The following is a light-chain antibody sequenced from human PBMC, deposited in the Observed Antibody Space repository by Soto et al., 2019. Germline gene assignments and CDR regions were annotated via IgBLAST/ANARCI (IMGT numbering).Light chain of an antibody. Sequence: EIVLTQSPATLSLSPGERATLSCRASQSFSSYLAWYQQHPGQAPRLLIYDASNRATGIPARFSGSGSGTDFTLTISSLEPDDFAVYFCQQRSDWPSTLGGGTKVQLK. V-gene: IGKV3-11*01. J-gene: IGKJ4*01. CDR3: QQRSDWPST. CDR2: DAS. CDR1: QSFSSY.